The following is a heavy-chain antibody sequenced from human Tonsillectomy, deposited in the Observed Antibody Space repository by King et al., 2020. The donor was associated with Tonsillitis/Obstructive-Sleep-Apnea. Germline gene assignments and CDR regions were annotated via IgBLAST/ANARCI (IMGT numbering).Heavy chain of an antibody. J-gene: IGHJ4*02. CDR1: GGSISSSSYY. V-gene: IGHV4-39*01. CDR3: ARADCSGGSCYEFNFDY. D-gene: IGHD2-15*01. Sequence: QLQESGPGLVKPSETLSLTYTVSGGSISSSSYYWGWIRQPPGKGLEWIGNIYYSGSTYYIPSLKSRVTISVDTSKNQFSLKLSSVTAADTAVYYCARADCSGGSCYEFNFDYWGQGTLVTVSS. CDR2: IYYSGST.